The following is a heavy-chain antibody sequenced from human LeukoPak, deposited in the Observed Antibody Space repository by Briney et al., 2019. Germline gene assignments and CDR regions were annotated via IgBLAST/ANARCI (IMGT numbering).Heavy chain of an antibody. CDR2: MNPNSGNT. J-gene: IGHJ6*04. CDR1: GYTFTSYG. Sequence: ASVKVSCKASGYTFTSYGINWVRQAPGQGLEWMGWMNPNSGNTGYAQKFQDRVTMTRNTSISTAYMELSSLRSEDTAVYYCARGILWFGDDVWGKGTTVTISS. CDR3: ARGILWFGDDV. D-gene: IGHD3-10*01. V-gene: IGHV1-8*02.